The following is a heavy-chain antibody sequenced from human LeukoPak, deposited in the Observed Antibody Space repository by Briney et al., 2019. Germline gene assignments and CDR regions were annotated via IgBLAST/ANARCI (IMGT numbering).Heavy chain of an antibody. D-gene: IGHD2-2*01. CDR1: GFTFSSYA. J-gene: IGHJ4*02. V-gene: IGHV3-23*01. CDR2: ISGSGGST. Sequence: GFLRLSCAASGFTFSSYAMSWVRQAPGKGLEWVSAISGSGGSTYYADSVKGRFTISRDNSKNTLYLQMNSLRAEDTAVYYCAKWLVPAEYFDYWGQGTLVTVSS. CDR3: AKWLVPAEYFDY.